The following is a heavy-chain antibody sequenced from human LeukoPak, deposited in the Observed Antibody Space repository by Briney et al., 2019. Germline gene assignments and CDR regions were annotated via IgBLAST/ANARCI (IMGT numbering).Heavy chain of an antibody. Sequence: AGGSLRLSCVASGFNFDDYAIHWVRQVPGKGLEWVSGISWDSGTKGYADSVKGRFTIFRDNAKKAVYLQMNTLTEDTALYYCTRGSGSYFNIYGYFQHWGQGTLVTVS. CDR1: GFNFDDYA. CDR2: ISWDSGTK. CDR3: TRGSGSYFNIYGYFQH. V-gene: IGHV3-9*01. J-gene: IGHJ1*01. D-gene: IGHD3-10*01.